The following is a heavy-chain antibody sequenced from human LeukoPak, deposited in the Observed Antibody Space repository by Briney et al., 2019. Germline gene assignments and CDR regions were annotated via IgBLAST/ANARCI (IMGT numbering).Heavy chain of an antibody. J-gene: IGHJ3*02. D-gene: IGHD6-13*01. CDR1: GYSFTSYW. CDR2: IYPGDSDT. Sequence: GESLKISCKGSGYSFTSYWIGWVRQMPGKGLEWMGIIYPGDSDTRYSPSFQGQVTISADKSISTAYLQWSSLKASDTAMYYCARSYSSSRGGGAFDIWGQGTMVTVSS. V-gene: IGHV5-51*01. CDR3: ARSYSSSRGGGAFDI.